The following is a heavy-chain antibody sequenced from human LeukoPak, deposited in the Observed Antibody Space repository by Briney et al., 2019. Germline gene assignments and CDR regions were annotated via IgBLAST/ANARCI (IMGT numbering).Heavy chain of an antibody. CDR2: VWHDGSNR. Sequence: GGYLRRSCTAPGFTCCSYGIHWLRQAPGKGLEGVALVWHDGSNRYYVDSVKGPFTISTDNSKNTVYLQMNSLRDEDTAVYYCARELFGSGSCPVYWGQGTLVTVSS. CDR1: GFTCCSYG. D-gene: IGHD3-10*01. CDR3: ARELFGSGSCPVY. J-gene: IGHJ4*02. V-gene: IGHV3-33*01.